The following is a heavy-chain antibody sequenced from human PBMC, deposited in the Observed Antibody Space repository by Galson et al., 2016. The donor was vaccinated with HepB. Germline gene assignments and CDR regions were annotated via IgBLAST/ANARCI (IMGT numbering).Heavy chain of an antibody. J-gene: IGHJ1*01. D-gene: IGHD3-22*01. V-gene: IGHV3-7*03. CDR3: ALYYYDSSGFVEYFQH. CDR2: IKPDRSER. CDR1: GFTFGSVW. Sequence: SLRLSCATSGFTFGSVWMSWVRQAPGKGLEWVANIKPDRSERYYVDSLKGRFTISRDNAKNSLYLQMNNLRAEDTAVYYCALYYYDSSGFVEYFQHWGQGTRVTVSS.